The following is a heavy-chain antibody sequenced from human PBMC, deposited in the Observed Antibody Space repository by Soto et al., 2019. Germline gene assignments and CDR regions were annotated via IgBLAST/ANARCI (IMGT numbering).Heavy chain of an antibody. V-gene: IGHV1-46*01. D-gene: IGHD1-26*01. Sequence: QVQLVQSGAEVTKPGASVKLSCKTSGYTFTNYYIHWVRQAPGQGLEWMGIVNPSSGSTSYAQKFQGRVTMTRDTSTSTVYMDLSSLKSEDTSVYYCAKGSSGSYLNWFGPWGQGTLVTVSS. CDR1: GYTFTNYY. CDR2: VNPSSGST. CDR3: AKGSSGSYLNWFGP. J-gene: IGHJ5*02.